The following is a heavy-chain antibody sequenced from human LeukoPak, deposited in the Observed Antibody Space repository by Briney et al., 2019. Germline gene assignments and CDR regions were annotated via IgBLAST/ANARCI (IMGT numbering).Heavy chain of an antibody. CDR2: IYDSMST. D-gene: IGHD3-22*01. CDR1: GGSIRSYY. J-gene: IGHJ4*02. Sequence: LETLSLTCTISGGSIRSYYWSWIRQPPGKGLEWIGFIYDSMSTNYNPSLKSRVTISVDMSKNQFSLRLSSVTAADTAVYYCARASYSYDISGWVPFDYWGQGTLVTVSS. CDR3: ARASYSYDISGWVPFDY. V-gene: IGHV4-59*08.